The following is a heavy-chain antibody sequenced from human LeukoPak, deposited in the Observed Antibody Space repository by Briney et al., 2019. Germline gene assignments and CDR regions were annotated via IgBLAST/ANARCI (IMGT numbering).Heavy chain of an antibody. D-gene: IGHD5-18*01. CDR3: ARDVRYGGNYYYGMDV. J-gene: IGHJ6*02. CDR2: ISYDGSNK. V-gene: IGHV3-30-3*01. Sequence: GGSLRLSCAASGFTFSSYAMHWVRQAPGKGLEWVAVISYDGSNKYYADSVKGRFTISRDNSKNTLYLQMNSLRAEDTAVYYCARDVRYGGNYYYGMDVWGQGTTVTVSS. CDR1: GFTFSSYA.